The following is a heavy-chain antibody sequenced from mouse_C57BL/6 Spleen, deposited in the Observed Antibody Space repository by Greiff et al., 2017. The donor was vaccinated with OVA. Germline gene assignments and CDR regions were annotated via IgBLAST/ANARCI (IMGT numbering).Heavy chain of an antibody. CDR1: GYTFTDYN. CDR2: INPNNGGT. J-gene: IGHJ2*01. D-gene: IGHD1-2*01. Sequence: EVKLMESGPELVKPGASVKMSCKASGYTFTDYNMHWVKQSHGKSLEWIGYINPNNGGTSYNQKFKGKATLTVNKSSSTAYMELRSLTSEDSAVYYCARRDYYGQYCDYWGQGTTLTVSS. V-gene: IGHV1-22*01. CDR3: ARRDYYGQYCDY.